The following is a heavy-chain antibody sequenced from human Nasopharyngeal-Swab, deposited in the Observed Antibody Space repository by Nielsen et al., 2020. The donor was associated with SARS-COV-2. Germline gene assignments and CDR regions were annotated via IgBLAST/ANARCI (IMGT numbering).Heavy chain of an antibody. Sequence: SETLSLTFTVSGVSITSQYWSWIRQPPGKGLEWIGYISHNSGTSYNPSRTSRVTMFMDTSRNQFSLRLRSVTAADTSVYSCAKEGATGWFGPWGQGTLVTVSS. CDR1: GVSITSQY. V-gene: IGHV4-59*11. CDR2: ISHNSGT. J-gene: IGHJ5*02. CDR3: AKEGATGWFGP.